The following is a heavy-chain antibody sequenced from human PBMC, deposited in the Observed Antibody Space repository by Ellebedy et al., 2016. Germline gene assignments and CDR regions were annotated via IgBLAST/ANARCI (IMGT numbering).Heavy chain of an antibody. V-gene: IGHV3-13*01. CDR2: IGTAGDT. CDR3: ARGESSGWYYYYGMDV. J-gene: IGHJ6*02. CDR1: GFTFSSYD. Sequence: GESLKISCAASGFTFSSYDMHWVRQATGKGLEWVSAIGTAGDTYYPGSVKGRFTISRENAKNSLYLQMNSLRAGDTAVYYCARGESSGWYYYYGMDVWGQGTTITVSS. D-gene: IGHD6-19*01.